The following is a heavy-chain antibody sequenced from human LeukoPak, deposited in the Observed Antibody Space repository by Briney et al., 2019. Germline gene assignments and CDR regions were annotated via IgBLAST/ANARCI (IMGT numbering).Heavy chain of an antibody. CDR2: IFCGGSTTYN. J-gene: IGHJ4*02. CDR1: GGSINSYF. CDR3: AALVGPTKAVDY. V-gene: IGHV4-59*01. D-gene: IGHD1-26*01. Sequence: KPSETLSLTCTVSGGSINSYFWTWIRQPPGKGLEWIGYIFCGGSTTYNRYNPSLESRVTISVDTSKNQFSLRLTSVTAADTAVYCCAALVGPTKAVDYWGQGTLVTVSS.